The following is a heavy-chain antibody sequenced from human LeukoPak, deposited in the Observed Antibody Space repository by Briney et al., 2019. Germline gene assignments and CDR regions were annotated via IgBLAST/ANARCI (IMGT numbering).Heavy chain of an antibody. V-gene: IGHV3-74*01. D-gene: IGHD5-18*01. CDR3: ARDAPGNTALDY. J-gene: IGHJ4*02. CDR1: GFTFISYW. Sequence: PGGSLRLSCAASGFTFISYWMHWVRQAPGKGLVWVSRINEYGSSTDFADSVKGRFTISRDNAKNTLYLQMNSLRAEDTAVYYCARDAPGNTALDYSRQGTLVTVSS. CDR2: INEYGSST.